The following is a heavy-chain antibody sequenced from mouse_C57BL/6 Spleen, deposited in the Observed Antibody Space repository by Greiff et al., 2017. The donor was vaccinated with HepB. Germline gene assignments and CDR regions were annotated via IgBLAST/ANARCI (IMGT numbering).Heavy chain of an antibody. CDR3: ARHSYGSSRYFDV. D-gene: IGHD1-1*01. Sequence: VQLQQSGPELVKPGASVKMSCKASGYTFTDYNMHWVKQSHGKSLEWIGYINPNNGGTSYNQKFKGKATLTVNKSSSTAYMELRSLTSEDSAVYYCARHSYGSSRYFDVWGTGTTVTVSS. J-gene: IGHJ1*03. CDR1: GYTFTDYN. CDR2: INPNNGGT. V-gene: IGHV1-22*01.